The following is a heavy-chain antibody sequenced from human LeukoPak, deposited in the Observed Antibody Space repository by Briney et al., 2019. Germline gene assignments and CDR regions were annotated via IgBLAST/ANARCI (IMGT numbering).Heavy chain of an antibody. D-gene: IGHD7-27*01. V-gene: IGHV4-31*03. CDR1: GGSITSGGYY. CDR2: IYYSGTT. J-gene: IGHJ4*02. Sequence: TSQTLSLTCTVSGGSITSGGYYWSWIRQLPGKGLEWIGYIYYSGTTSYNPSLKSRLTISLDTSENQFSLKLSSVTAAYTAVYYCARGSTGDKSNNWGQGTLVTVSS. CDR3: ARGSTGDKSNN.